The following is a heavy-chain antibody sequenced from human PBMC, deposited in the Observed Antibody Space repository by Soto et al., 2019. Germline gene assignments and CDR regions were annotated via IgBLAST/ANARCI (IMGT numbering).Heavy chain of an antibody. V-gene: IGHV4-31*03. CDR2: IYYSGST. CDR1: GGSISSGGYY. D-gene: IGHD6-13*01. CDR3: ARDNRIAATKGRWFDP. J-gene: IGHJ5*02. Sequence: QVQLQESGPGLVKPSQTLSLTCTVSGGSISSGGYYWSWIRQHPGKGLEWIGYIYYSGSTYYNPSLKSRVTISVDTSKNQFSLKLSSVTAADTAVYYCARDNRIAATKGRWFDPWGQGTLVTVSS.